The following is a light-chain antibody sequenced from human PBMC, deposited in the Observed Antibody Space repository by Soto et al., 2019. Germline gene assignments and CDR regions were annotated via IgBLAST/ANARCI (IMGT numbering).Light chain of an antibody. V-gene: IGLV3-21*02. J-gene: IGLJ3*02. Sequence: SYELTQPPSVSVAPGQTARITCGGNNIGSKSVHWYQQKAGQAPVVVLFNDSDRPSGIPDRFSGSNSGNTATLTISRVEAGDEADYYCQVYDSSSDHRVLGGGTKLTVL. CDR3: QVYDSSSDHRV. CDR1: NIGSKS. CDR2: NDS.